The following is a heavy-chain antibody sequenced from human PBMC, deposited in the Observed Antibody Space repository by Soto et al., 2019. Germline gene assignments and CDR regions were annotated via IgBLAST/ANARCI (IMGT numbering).Heavy chain of an antibody. V-gene: IGHV1-18*01. Sequence: QVQLVQSGGEVKKPGASVKVSCKASGYTFTIYGINWVRQAPGQGLEWMGWIRPDNGNTNYAQKIQGRVTMTTDTSTSTAYKELSSLRSDDTAVYYCARALGYSGYAGMDVWGQGTTVTVSS. J-gene: IGHJ6*02. CDR1: GYTFTIYG. CDR3: ARALGYSGYAGMDV. D-gene: IGHD5-12*01. CDR2: IRPDNGNT.